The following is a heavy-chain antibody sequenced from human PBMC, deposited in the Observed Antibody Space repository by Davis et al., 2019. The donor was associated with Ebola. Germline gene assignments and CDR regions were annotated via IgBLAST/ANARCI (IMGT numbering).Heavy chain of an antibody. D-gene: IGHD3-22*01. V-gene: IGHV3-21*01. Sequence: GESLKISCAASGFVFRNYVMSWVRQAPGKGLEWVSFISSSSNYIYYADSVKGRFTVSRDNAKNSLYLQMNSLRAEDTAVYHCARGGYYESSGYSHDAFDIWGQGTMVTVSS. CDR2: ISSSSNYI. CDR1: GFVFRNYV. J-gene: IGHJ3*02. CDR3: ARGGYYESSGYSHDAFDI.